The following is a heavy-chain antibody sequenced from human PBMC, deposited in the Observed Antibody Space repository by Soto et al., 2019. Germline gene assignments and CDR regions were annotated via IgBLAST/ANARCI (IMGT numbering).Heavy chain of an antibody. Sequence: QVQLVESGGGVVQSGRSLTLSCAASGFSLRTYGMQWLRRAPGKGLEWVAFIWYDGTKKFYANSVKGRSTISKDNSNNILYLQMSGLRAEDAAVYYRATDVVTAVAGSVNWFDPWGQGTLVTVSS. D-gene: IGHD6-19*01. CDR1: GFSLRTYG. CDR3: ATDVVTAVAGSVNWFDP. V-gene: IGHV3-33*01. J-gene: IGHJ5*02. CDR2: IWYDGTKK.